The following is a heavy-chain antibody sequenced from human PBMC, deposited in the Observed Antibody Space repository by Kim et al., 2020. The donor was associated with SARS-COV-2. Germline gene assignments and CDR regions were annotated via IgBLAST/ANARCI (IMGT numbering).Heavy chain of an antibody. CDR3: AKVTQYSSSWYPLYYYGMDV. D-gene: IGHD6-13*01. CDR1: GFTFSSYG. Sequence: GGSLRLSCAASGFTFSSYGMHWVRQAPGKGLEWVAVISYDGSNKYYADSVKGRFTISRDNSKNTLYLQMNSLRAEDTAVYYCAKVTQYSSSWYPLYYYGMDVWGQGTTVTVSS. CDR2: ISYDGSNK. J-gene: IGHJ6*02. V-gene: IGHV3-30*18.